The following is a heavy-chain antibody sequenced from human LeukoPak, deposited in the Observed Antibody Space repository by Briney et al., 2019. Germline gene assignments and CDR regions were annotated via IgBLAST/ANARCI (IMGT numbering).Heavy chain of an antibody. D-gene: IGHD3-3*01. CDR1: GFTFSDYY. J-gene: IGHJ6*02. V-gene: IGHV3-11*01. CDR3: AREADFWSGSGVYGMDV. Sequence: GSLRLSCAASGFTFSDYYMSWIRQAPGKGLEWVSYISSSGSTIYYADSVKGRFTISRDSAKNSLYLQMNSLRAEDTAVYYCAREADFWSGSGVYGMDVWGQGTTVTVSS. CDR2: ISSSGSTI.